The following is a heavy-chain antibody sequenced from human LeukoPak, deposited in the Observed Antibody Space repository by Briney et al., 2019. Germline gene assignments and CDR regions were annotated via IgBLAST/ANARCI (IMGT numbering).Heavy chain of an antibody. D-gene: IGHD3-22*01. CDR1: GGSISSGDYY. V-gene: IGHV4-30-4*01. Sequence: SETLSLTCTVSGGSISSGDYYWSWIRQPPGKGLEWIGYIYYSGSTYYNPSLKSRVTISVDMSKNQFSLKLSSVTAADTAVYYCARGPDYYDSSGYYFDYWGQGTLVTVSS. J-gene: IGHJ4*02. CDR2: IYYSGST. CDR3: ARGPDYYDSSGYYFDY.